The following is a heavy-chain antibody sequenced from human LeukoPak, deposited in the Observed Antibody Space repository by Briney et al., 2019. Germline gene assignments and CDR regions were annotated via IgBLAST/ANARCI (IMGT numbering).Heavy chain of an antibody. J-gene: IGHJ4*02. CDR3: ARRSQCSSSTCPKGGGFDI. D-gene: IGHD2-2*01. Sequence: ASVKVSCKASGYTFTSYYMHWVRQAPGQGLEWMGIINPSGGSTSYALKFQGRVTMTRDTSTSTVYMELSSLRSEDTAVYYCARRSQCSSSTCPKGGGFDIWGQGTLVTVSS. V-gene: IGHV1-46*01. CDR1: GYTFTSYY. CDR2: INPSGGST.